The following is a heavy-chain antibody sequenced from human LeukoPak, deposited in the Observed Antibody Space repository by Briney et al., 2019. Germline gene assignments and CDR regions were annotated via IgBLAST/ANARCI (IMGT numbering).Heavy chain of an antibody. Sequence: GGSLRLSXAASGFTFSSYSMNWVSQAPGKGLEWVSSISSSSSYIYYADSVKGRFTISRDNAKNSLYLQMNSLRAEDTAVYYCARHHRIQLWLAWFDPWGQGTLVTVSS. CDR3: ARHHRIQLWLAWFDP. D-gene: IGHD5-18*01. CDR2: ISSSSSYI. CDR1: GFTFSSYS. J-gene: IGHJ5*02. V-gene: IGHV3-21*01.